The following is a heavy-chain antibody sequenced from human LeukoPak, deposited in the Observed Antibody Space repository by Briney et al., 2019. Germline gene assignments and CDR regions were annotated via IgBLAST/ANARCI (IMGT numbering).Heavy chain of an antibody. CDR3: ARREVKGAFDI. V-gene: IGHV3-23*01. Sequence: GGSLRLSCAASGFTFSSYAMSWVRQAPGKGLEWVSAISGSGGSTYYADSVKGRFTISRDNAKNSLYLQMNSLRAEDTAVYYCARREVKGAFDIWGQGTMVTVSS. D-gene: IGHD1-26*01. J-gene: IGHJ3*02. CDR2: ISGSGGST. CDR1: GFTFSSYA.